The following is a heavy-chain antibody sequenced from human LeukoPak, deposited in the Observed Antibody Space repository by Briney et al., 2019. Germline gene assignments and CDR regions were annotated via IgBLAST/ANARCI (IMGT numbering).Heavy chain of an antibody. D-gene: IGHD3-3*01. CDR3: ARGITIFGVNYYGMDV. V-gene: IGHV1-8*01. CDR1: GYTLTSYD. Sequence: ASVKVSCKASGYTLTSYDINWVRQATGQGLERMGWMNPNSGNTGYAQKFQGRVTMTRNTSISTAYMELSSLRSEDTAVYYCARGITIFGVNYYGMDVWGQGTTVTVSS. J-gene: IGHJ6*02. CDR2: MNPNSGNT.